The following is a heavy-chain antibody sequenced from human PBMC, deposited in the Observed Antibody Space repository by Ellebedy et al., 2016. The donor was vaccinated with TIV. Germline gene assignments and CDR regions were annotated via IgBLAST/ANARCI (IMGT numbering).Heavy chain of an antibody. CDR1: GGTFSSYA. J-gene: IGHJ6*02. CDR3: ARPNYDLGGMDV. D-gene: IGHD3-3*01. V-gene: IGHV1-69*06. Sequence: AASVKVSCKASGGTFSSYAISWARQAPGQGLEWMGGIIPIFGTANYAQKFQGRVTITADKSTSTAYMELSSLRSEDTAVYYCARPNYDLGGMDVWGQGTTVTVSS. CDR2: IIPIFGTA.